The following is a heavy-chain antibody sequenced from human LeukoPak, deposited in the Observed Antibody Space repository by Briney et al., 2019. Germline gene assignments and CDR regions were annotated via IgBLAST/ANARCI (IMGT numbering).Heavy chain of an antibody. CDR2: ILSTGTT. CDR3: ATVKYDYGDPVGWFDP. V-gene: IGHV3-23*01. J-gene: IGHJ5*02. Sequence: PGGSLRLSCAASGFPFSASAMTWVRQAPGKGLEWVSHILSTGTTYYADSMRGRFTISRGNSKNTLYLLMTSLRADDTAVYYCATVKYDYGDPVGWFDPWGQGTLVTVSS. D-gene: IGHD4-17*01. CDR1: GFPFSASA.